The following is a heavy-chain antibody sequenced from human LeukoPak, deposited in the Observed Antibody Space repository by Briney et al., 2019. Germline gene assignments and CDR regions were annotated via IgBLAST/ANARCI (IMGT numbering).Heavy chain of an antibody. CDR3: ASSRCSSTSCRYYFDY. CDR2: IHYSGTT. J-gene: IGHJ4*02. Sequence: SETLSLTCTVSGDSITSNDFYWGWIRQAPGKGLEWIGSIHYSGTTYYNPSLKSRVTISVDTSKNQFSLKLSSVTAADTAVYYCASSRCSSTSCRYYFDYWGQGTLVTVSS. V-gene: IGHV4-39*07. CDR1: GDSITSNDFY. D-gene: IGHD2-2*01.